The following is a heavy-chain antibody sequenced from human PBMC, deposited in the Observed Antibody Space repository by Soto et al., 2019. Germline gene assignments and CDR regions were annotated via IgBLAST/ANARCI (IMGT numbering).Heavy chain of an antibody. J-gene: IGHJ6*02. CDR3: ARAVAAPDYYYYGMDV. D-gene: IGHD6-19*01. V-gene: IGHV1-2*04. CDR1: GYTFTGYY. CDR2: INPNSGGT. Sequence: QVQLVQSGAEVKKPGASVKVSCKASGYTFTGYYMHWVRQAPGQGLEWMGWINPNSGGTNYAQKFQGWVTMTRDTSISTAYMELSRLRSDDTAVYSCARAVAAPDYYYYGMDVWGQGTTVTVSS.